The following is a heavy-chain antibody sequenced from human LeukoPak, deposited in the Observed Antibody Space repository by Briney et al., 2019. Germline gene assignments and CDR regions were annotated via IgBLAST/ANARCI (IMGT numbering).Heavy chain of an antibody. CDR3: ARVREGARRDGLSYYYYMDV. CDR2: ISYSGSA. V-gene: IGHV4-59*01. Sequence: SETLSLTCTVSGGSISGYYWSWIRQPPGKGLEWIGYISYSGSAYYNPSLKSRVTISVDTSKNQFPLKLSSVTAADTAVYYCARVREGARRDGLSYYYYMDVWGKGTTVTVSS. CDR1: GGSISGYY. D-gene: IGHD6-6*01. J-gene: IGHJ6*03.